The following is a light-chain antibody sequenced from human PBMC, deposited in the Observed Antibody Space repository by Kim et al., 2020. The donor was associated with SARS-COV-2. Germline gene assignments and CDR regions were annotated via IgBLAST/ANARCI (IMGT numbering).Light chain of an antibody. CDR1: RLGGMG. CDR3: QVWDSSSDHRVV. CDR2: YDS. V-gene: IGLV3-21*04. J-gene: IGLJ2*01. Sequence: PGKAARIPCGGMRLGGMGVAWYQQKPGQARVLVISYDSDRPAGMPERFSGANSGNTATLTISRVEAGEEADYYCQVWDSSSDHRVVFGGGTKRTVL.